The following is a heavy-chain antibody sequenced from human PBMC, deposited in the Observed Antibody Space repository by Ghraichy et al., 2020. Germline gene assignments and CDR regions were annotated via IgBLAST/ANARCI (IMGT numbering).Heavy chain of an antibody. CDR2: IWYDGSNK. CDR1: GFTFSSYG. V-gene: IGHV3-33*01. Sequence: GGSLRLSCAASGFTFSSYGMHWVRQAPGKGLEWVAVIWYDGSNKYYADSVKGRFTISRDNSKNTLYLQMNSLRAEDTAMYYCAGRGGGWDWFDPWGQGTLVTVSS. CDR3: AGRGGGWDWFDP. J-gene: IGHJ5*02. D-gene: IGHD6-19*01.